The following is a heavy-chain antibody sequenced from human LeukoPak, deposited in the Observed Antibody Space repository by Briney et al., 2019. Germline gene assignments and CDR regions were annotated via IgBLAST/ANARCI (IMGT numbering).Heavy chain of an antibody. D-gene: IGHD3/OR15-3a*01. J-gene: IGHJ4*02. CDR3: ARGPLDYDPNYYFDY. CDR2: ISSRAGTI. Sequence: GGSLRLSCSASGFTFSNYEMNWVRQAPGKGLEWVSSISSRAGTIYYADSVKGRFTISRDNAKNSLYLQMNSLRAEDTAVYYCARGPLDYDPNYYFDYWGQGTLVTVSS. V-gene: IGHV3-48*03. CDR1: GFTFSNYE.